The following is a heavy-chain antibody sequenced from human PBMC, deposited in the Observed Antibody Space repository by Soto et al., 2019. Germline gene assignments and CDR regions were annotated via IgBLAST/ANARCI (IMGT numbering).Heavy chain of an antibody. CDR2: IHPDESER. CDR1: GFTFTGYW. J-gene: IGHJ5*01. Sequence: EVKVVASGGGLVQPGGSLRLSCAASGFTFTGYWMSWVRQAPGKRLEWVASIHPDESERRSVDSPKGRFTITRDNARNSIYLQMNSLTVEDTALYYCMSGVGGLDSWCQGMQVTVSS. CDR3: MSGVGGLDS. V-gene: IGHV3-7*01. D-gene: IGHD2-8*01.